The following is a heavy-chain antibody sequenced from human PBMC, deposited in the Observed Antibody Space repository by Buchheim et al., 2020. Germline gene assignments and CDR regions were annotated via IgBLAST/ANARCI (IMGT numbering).Heavy chain of an antibody. J-gene: IGHJ4*02. CDR3: ARVRFYYDSSGYFPRVVFDY. CDR2: IYYSGST. D-gene: IGHD3-22*01. Sequence: QVQLQESGPGLVKPSETLSLTCTVSGGSISSYYWSWIRQPPGKGLEWIGYIYYSGSTNYNPSLKSRVTISVEPSKNQFSLKLSSVTAADTAVYYCARVRFYYDSSGYFPRVVFDYWGQGTL. CDR1: GGSISSYY. V-gene: IGHV4-59*01.